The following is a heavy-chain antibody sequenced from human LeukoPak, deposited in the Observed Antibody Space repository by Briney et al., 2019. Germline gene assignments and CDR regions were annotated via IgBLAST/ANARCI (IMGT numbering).Heavy chain of an antibody. CDR2: IYHSGST. Sequence: SETLSLTCTVYGGSISSGGYYWSWIRQPPGKGLEWIGYIYHSGSTYYNPSLKSRVTISVDRSKNQFSLKLSSVTAADTAVYYCARWSTGYSYGFGLDYWGQGTLVTVSS. D-gene: IGHD5-18*01. J-gene: IGHJ4*02. CDR1: GGSISSGGYY. V-gene: IGHV4-30-2*01. CDR3: ARWSTGYSYGFGLDY.